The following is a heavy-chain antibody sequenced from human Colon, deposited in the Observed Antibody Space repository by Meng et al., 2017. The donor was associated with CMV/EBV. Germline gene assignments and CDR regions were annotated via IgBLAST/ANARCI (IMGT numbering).Heavy chain of an antibody. CDR2: INPNMGGP. J-gene: IGHJ4*02. CDR3: ARAGDDYFDL. V-gene: IGHV1-2*02. D-gene: IGHD5-24*01. CDR1: GYTFTGYK. Sequence: ASVKVSSKASGYTFTGYKIHWVRQAPGQGLEWMGWINPNMGGPTYAQKFKGRVTVTRDTSISTVYMEVNSLTSDDTAVYYCARAGDDYFDLWGQGTLVTVSS.